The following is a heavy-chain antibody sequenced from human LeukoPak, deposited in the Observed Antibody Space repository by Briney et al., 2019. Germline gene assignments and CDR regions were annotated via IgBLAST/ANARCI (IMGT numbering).Heavy chain of an antibody. CDR2: INPNSGGT. J-gene: IGHJ4*02. CDR3: ARESSSANYFDY. Sequence: GASVKVSCKASGYTFTSYGISWVRQAPGQGLEWMGWINPNSGGTNYAQKFQDRVTMTRDTSISTAYMELSRLRSDDTAVYYCARESSSANYFDYWGQGTLVTVSS. D-gene: IGHD6-6*01. CDR1: GYTFTSYG. V-gene: IGHV1-2*02.